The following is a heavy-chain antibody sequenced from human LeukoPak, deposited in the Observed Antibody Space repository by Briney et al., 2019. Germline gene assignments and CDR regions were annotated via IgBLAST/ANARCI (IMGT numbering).Heavy chain of an antibody. Sequence: SETLSLTCTVSGGSISSSSYYWGWIRQPPGKGLEWIGRIYYSGSNYYNTSLKSRVTISVDTSKNQFSLKLSSVTAADTAVYYCARVSRRSWWSQGRVFDYWGQGTLVTVSS. CDR2: IYYSGSN. CDR1: GGSISSSSYY. V-gene: IGHV4-39*07. J-gene: IGHJ4*02. CDR3: ARVSRRSWWSQGRVFDY. D-gene: IGHD2-8*02.